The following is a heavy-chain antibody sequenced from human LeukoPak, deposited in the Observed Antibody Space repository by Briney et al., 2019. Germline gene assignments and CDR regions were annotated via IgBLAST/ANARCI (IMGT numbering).Heavy chain of an antibody. D-gene: IGHD6-13*01. J-gene: IGHJ4*02. CDR2: ISSGGSGI. Sequence: KPGGSLRLSCAASGFTFSDYYMSWIRQAPGKGLEWVSGISSGGSGIYYADSVKGRFTISRDNSKNTLNLQMNSLRVEDTAVYYCARDTSRIIAAAWETDYWGQGTLVTVSS. CDR3: ARDTSRIIAAAWETDY. V-gene: IGHV3-11*01. CDR1: GFTFSDYY.